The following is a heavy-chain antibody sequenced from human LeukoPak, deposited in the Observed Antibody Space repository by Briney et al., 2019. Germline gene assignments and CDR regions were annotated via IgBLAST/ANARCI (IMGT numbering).Heavy chain of an antibody. D-gene: IGHD2-15*01. CDR3: ARAEYAVAYYYYYGMDV. Sequence: SVRVSCKASGGTFSSYAVSCGRHAPGQRVEWMGRIIPILGIANYAQKFQGRVTITADKSTSTAYMELSSLRSEDTAVYYCARAEYAVAYYYYYGMDVWGQGTTVTVSS. CDR1: GGTFSSYA. V-gene: IGHV1-69*04. CDR2: IIPILGIA. J-gene: IGHJ6*02.